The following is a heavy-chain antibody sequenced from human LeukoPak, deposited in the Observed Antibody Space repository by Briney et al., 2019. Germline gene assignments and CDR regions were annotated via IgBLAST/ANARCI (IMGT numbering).Heavy chain of an antibody. D-gene: IGHD2-15*01. Sequence: ASVKVSCKASGGTFSSYAISWVRQAPGQGLEWMGGIIPIFGTANYAQKFQGRVTITADESTSTAYMELSSLRSEDTAVYYCARGSVAGIVVVPFDYWGQGTLVIVSS. CDR3: ARGSVAGIVVVPFDY. J-gene: IGHJ4*02. V-gene: IGHV1-69*01. CDR2: IIPIFGTA. CDR1: GGTFSSYA.